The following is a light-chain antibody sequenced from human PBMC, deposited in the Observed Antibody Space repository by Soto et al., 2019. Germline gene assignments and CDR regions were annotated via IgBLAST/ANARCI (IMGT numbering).Light chain of an antibody. V-gene: IGKV3-20*01. CDR2: RTS. Sequence: EIVLTQSPCTVSLSPWQTATLSRRAMLSVTGSSLAFYQQNAGKAPRLVLSRTSNRAHGSPDSFSGSGSATAFTPTISRLEPEDFAVYWGQQYDSSPRTFGQGTKVDIK. J-gene: IGKJ1*01. CDR1: LSVTGSS. CDR3: QQYDSSPRT.